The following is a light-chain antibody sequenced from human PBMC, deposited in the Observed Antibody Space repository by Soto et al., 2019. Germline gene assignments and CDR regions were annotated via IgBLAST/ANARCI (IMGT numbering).Light chain of an antibody. CDR2: AAY. CDR3: QQSYSTWT. V-gene: IGKV1-39*01. Sequence: DIQMTQSPSSLSASVGDRVTITCRASQRISTHLNWYQQKPGKAPNLLIYAAYNLQSGLPSRFSGSGSGTDFTLTISSLQPEDFATYYCQQSYSTWTFGQGTKVDIK. CDR1: QRISTH. J-gene: IGKJ1*01.